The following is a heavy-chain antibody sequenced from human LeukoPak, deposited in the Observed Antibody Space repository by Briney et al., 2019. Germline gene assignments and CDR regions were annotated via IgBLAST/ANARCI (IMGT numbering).Heavy chain of an antibody. CDR1: VFTFSSYA. V-gene: IGHV3-64D*06. J-gene: IGHJ4*02. CDR2: ISSNGGST. D-gene: IGHD2-15*01. Sequence: GGSLRLSCSAAVFTFSSYAMHWVRQAPGKGLEYVSAISSNGGSTYYADSVKGRFTISRDNSKNTLYLQMSSLRAEDTAVYYCVKGTMAGRRGGYWGQGTLVTASS. CDR3: VKGTMAGRRGGY.